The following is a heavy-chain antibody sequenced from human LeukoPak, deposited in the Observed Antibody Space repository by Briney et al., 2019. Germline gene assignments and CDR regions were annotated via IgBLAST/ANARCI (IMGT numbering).Heavy chain of an antibody. V-gene: IGHV1-69*05. CDR3: AREGRGYSYGQVESWFDP. D-gene: IGHD5-18*01. J-gene: IGHJ5*02. Sequence: ASVEVSCKASGGTFSSYAISWVRQAPGQGLEWMGRIIPIFGTANYAQKFQGRVTITTDESTSTAHMELSSLRSEDTAVYYCAREGRGYSYGQVESWFDPWGQGTLVTVSS. CDR1: GGTFSSYA. CDR2: IIPIFGTA.